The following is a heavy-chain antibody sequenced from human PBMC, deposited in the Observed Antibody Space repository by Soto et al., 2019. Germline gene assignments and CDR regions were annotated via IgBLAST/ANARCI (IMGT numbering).Heavy chain of an antibody. Sequence: PXESLTLSCAVSGFTFGIYTMNWVRQAPGKGLEWVASIGTTSSFIYYADSLRGRFTISRDNAKNSLYLQMNSLRAEDTAVYYCARVMCGDCYTYYYYSMDVWGQGTTVTVSS. CDR3: ARVMCGDCYTYYYYSMDV. V-gene: IGHV3-21*03. CDR2: IGTTSSFI. J-gene: IGHJ6*02. D-gene: IGHD2-21*02. CDR1: GFTFGIYT.